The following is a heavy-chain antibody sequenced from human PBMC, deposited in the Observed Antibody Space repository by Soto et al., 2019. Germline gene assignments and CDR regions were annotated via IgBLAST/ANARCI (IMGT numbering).Heavy chain of an antibody. V-gene: IGHV3-15*07. CDR1: GFTFSNAW. CDR2: IKSKTDGGTT. J-gene: IGHJ6*02. D-gene: IGHD1-1*01. CDR3: THSGPSYYYGMDV. Sequence: GGSLRLSCAASGFTFSNAWMNWVRQAPGKGLEWVGRIKSKTDGGTTDYAAPVKGRFTISRDDSKNTLYLQMNSLKTEDTAVYYCTHSGPSYYYGMDVWGQGTTVTVSS.